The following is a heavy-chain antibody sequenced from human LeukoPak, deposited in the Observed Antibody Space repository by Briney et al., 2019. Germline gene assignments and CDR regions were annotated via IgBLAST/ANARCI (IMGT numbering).Heavy chain of an antibody. CDR2: ISSSSSYI. Sequence: PGGSLRLSCAASGFTFSSYSMNWVRQAPGKGLEWVSSISSSSSYIYYADSVKGRFTISRDNAKNSLYLQMNSLRAEDTAVYYCAKEIAVGATIDYWGQGTLVTVSS. V-gene: IGHV3-21*01. J-gene: IGHJ4*02. CDR3: AKEIAVGATIDY. D-gene: IGHD1-26*01. CDR1: GFTFSSYS.